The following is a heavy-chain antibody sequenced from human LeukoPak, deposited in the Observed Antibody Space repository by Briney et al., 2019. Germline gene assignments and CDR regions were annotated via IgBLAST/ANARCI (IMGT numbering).Heavy chain of an antibody. CDR3: AKDSYGLDV. J-gene: IGHJ6*02. Sequence: GGSLRLSCAVSKFIFTTYTMTWVRQAPGKRLEWVSSVSRGGASTYYADSVKGRFTISRDSSNNTVYLQMRSLRAEDTAVYYCAKDSYGLDVWGQGTTVSVSS. V-gene: IGHV3-23*01. CDR2: VSRGGAST. CDR1: KFIFTTYT.